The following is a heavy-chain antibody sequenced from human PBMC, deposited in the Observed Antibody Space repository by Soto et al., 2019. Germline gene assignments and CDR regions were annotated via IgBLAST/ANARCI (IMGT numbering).Heavy chain of an antibody. Sequence: QVQLQESGPGLVKPSQTLSLTCTVSGGPIRSGGDYWNWVRQHPGKGLEWIGHISSGRPTYYNPSLESRVAISEDTSKNQFSLTLRSVTAADTAVYCAREKLAAMYFFDSWGQGILVTVSS. CDR1: GGPIRSGGDY. V-gene: IGHV4-31*03. J-gene: IGHJ4*01. CDR2: ISSGRPT. CDR3: AREKLAAMYFFDS. D-gene: IGHD2-2*01.